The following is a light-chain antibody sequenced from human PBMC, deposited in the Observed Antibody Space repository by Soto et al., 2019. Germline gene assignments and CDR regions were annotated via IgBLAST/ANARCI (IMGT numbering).Light chain of an antibody. CDR3: CSYAGTYTVI. Sequence: QSVLTQPASVSGSPGQSITISCTGTSSDVGSYNLVSWYQQHPGKAPKLMIYEGSKRPSGVPDRFSGSKSDNTASLTISGLQAEDEADYYCCSYAGTYTVIFGGGTKLTVL. CDR2: EGS. CDR1: SSDVGSYNL. V-gene: IGLV2-14*02. J-gene: IGLJ2*01.